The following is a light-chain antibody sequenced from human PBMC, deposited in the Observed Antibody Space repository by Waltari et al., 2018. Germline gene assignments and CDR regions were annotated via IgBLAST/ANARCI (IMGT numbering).Light chain of an antibody. Sequence: DIVMTQSPDSLAVSLGERATINCKSSQTVLYSSNNKNYLAWYQQGPGQPPKLLIYWASTREAGVPDRFSGSGSGTDFTLTISSLQAEDVAVYYCQQYYSTLFTFGPGTKVDIK. J-gene: IGKJ3*01. CDR2: WAS. CDR3: QQYYSTLFT. V-gene: IGKV4-1*01. CDR1: QTVLYSSNNKNY.